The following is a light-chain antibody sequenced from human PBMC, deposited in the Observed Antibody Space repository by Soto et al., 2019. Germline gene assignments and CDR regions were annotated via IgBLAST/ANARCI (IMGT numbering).Light chain of an antibody. CDR3: QHYNSYSEA. CDR1: QSISSW. J-gene: IGKJ1*01. Sequence: DIQMPQSPSTLSGSVGDRVTITCRASQSISSWLAWYQQKPGKAPKLLIYKASTLKSGVPSRYSGSGSRTEFTRTISSLQPDDFATYYCQHYNSYSEAFGQGTKVEL. CDR2: KAS. V-gene: IGKV1-5*03.